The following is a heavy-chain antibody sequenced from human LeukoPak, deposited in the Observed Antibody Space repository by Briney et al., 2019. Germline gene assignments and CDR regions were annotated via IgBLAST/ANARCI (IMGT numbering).Heavy chain of an antibody. J-gene: IGHJ4*02. CDR1: GFTFSSYA. Sequence: GGSLRLSCAASGFTFSSYAMRWVRQAPGKGLEWASAISGSGGSTYYADSVKGRFTISRDNSKNTLYLQMNSLRAEDTAVYYCAKGDIVVVPAALEFDYWGQGTLVTVSS. D-gene: IGHD2-2*01. CDR3: AKGDIVVVPAALEFDY. V-gene: IGHV3-23*01. CDR2: ISGSGGST.